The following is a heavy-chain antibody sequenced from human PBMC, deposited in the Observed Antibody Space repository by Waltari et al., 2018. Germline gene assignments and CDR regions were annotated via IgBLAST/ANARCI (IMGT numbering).Heavy chain of an antibody. D-gene: IGHD1-26*01. V-gene: IGHV1-69*08. Sequence: QVQLVQSGAEVKKPGSSVKVSCKASGGTFSSYTLSWVRPAPGQGLEWMGRIIPILGIANYAQKFQGRVTITADKSTSTAYMELSSLRSEDTAVYYCARDPYSGSFYPYFDYWGQGTLVTVSS. J-gene: IGHJ4*02. CDR2: IIPILGIA. CDR3: ARDPYSGSFYPYFDY. CDR1: GGTFSSYT.